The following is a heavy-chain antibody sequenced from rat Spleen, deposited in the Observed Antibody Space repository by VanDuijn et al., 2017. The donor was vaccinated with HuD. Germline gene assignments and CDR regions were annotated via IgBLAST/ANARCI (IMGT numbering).Heavy chain of an antibody. CDR1: GFSLTSYH. J-gene: IGHJ3*01. D-gene: IGHD1-6*01. V-gene: IGHV2-16*01. Sequence: QVQLKESGPGLVQPSQTLSLTCTVSGFSLTSYHVSWVRQPPGKSLVWMGTIWAGGNTYHNSVLKSRLSISRDTSKSQVFLKMNSLQTEDTAMYFCARWKYTTDWFAYWGQGTLVTVSS. CDR2: IWAGGNT. CDR3: ARWKYTTDWFAY.